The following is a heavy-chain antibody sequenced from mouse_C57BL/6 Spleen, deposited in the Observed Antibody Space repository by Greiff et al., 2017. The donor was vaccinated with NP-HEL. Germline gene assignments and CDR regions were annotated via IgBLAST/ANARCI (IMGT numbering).Heavy chain of an antibody. CDR2: ISYSGST. J-gene: IGHJ2*01. CDR3: ARGGYDYDYFDY. Sequence: DVKLQESGPGMVKPSQSLSLTCTVTGYSITSGYDWHWIRHFPGNKLEWMGYISYSGSTNYNPSLKSRISITHDTSKNHFFLKLNSVTTEDTATYYCARGGYDYDYFDYWGQGTTLTVSS. CDR1: GYSITSGYD. V-gene: IGHV3-1*01. D-gene: IGHD2-4*01.